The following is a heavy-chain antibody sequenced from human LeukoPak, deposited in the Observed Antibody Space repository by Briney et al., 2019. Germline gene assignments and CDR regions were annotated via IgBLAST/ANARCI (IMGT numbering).Heavy chain of an antibody. J-gene: IGHJ4*02. V-gene: IGHV3-15*01. CDR2: IKGKTDGGTT. Sequence: GGSLRLSCAASGFPFNNAWMSWVRQAPGKGLEWVGRIKGKTDGGTTDYAAPVKDRFTISRDDSKNTLYLQMNSPKTEDTAIYYCSTLYGSGSRYKNYFDYWGQGALVTVSS. CDR3: STLYGSGSRYKNYFDY. D-gene: IGHD3-10*01. CDR1: GFPFNNAW.